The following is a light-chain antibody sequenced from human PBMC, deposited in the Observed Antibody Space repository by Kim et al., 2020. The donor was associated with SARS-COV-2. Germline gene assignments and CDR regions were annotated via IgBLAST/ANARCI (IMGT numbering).Light chain of an antibody. CDR3: GTWDSSLSAV. V-gene: IGLV1-51*01. CDR2: DNN. CDR1: SSNTGNNY. J-gene: IGLJ3*02. Sequence: PGQKVTIACSGSSSNTGNNYVSWYQQLPGTAPKLLIYDNNKRPSGIPDRFSGSKSGTSATLGITGLQTGDEADYYCGTWDSSLSAVFGGGTKLTVL.